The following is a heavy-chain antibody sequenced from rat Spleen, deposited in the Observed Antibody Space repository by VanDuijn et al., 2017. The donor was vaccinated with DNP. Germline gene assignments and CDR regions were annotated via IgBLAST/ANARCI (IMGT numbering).Heavy chain of an antibody. CDR1: GFIFSSYW. Sequence: EVQLVETGGGLVQPGRSLKLSCVASGFIFSSYWMYWFRQAPGKGLEWVATIKTAGGGTYYPDSVKGRFTISRDNVKSTLYLQMDSLRSEDTATYYCTKHKGSSSSYAMDAWGKGTSVTVSS. V-gene: IGHV5-58*01. J-gene: IGHJ4*01. CDR2: IKTAGGGT. CDR3: TKHKGSSSSYAMDA. D-gene: IGHD1-2*01.